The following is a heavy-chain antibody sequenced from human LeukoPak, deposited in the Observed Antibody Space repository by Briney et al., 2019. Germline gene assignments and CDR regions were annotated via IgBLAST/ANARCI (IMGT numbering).Heavy chain of an antibody. CDR1: GGSISSYY. Sequence: SETLSLTCTVSGGSISSYYWSWIRQPPGKGLEWIGYIYYSGTTNYNPSLKSRVTISVDTSKNQFSLKLSSVTAADTAVYYCARGTRSAYWGQGTLVTVSS. V-gene: IGHV4-59*12. CDR3: ARGTRSAY. J-gene: IGHJ4*02. CDR2: IYYSGTT. D-gene: IGHD3-3*01.